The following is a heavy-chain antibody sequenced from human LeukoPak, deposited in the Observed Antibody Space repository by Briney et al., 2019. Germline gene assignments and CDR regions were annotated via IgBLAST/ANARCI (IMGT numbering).Heavy chain of an antibody. V-gene: IGHV4-34*01. CDR3: ARGRVNNPLDT. J-gene: IGHJ3*02. D-gene: IGHD1-14*01. CDR2: INHSGST. Sequence: SETLSLTCAVYGGSFSGYYWSWIRQPPGKGLEWIGEINHSGSTNYNPSLKSRVTISVDTSKNQFSLKLSSVTAADTAVYYCARGRVNNPLDTWGQGTMVTVSS. CDR1: GGSFSGYY.